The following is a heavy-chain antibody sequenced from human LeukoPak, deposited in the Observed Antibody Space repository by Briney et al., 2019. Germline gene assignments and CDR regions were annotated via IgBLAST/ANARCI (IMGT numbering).Heavy chain of an antibody. CDR2: INPNSGGT. V-gene: IGHV1-2*02. Sequence: GASVKVSCKASGYTFTGYYMHWVRQAPGQGLEWMGWINPNSGGTNYAQKFQGRVTMTRDTSISTAYMELSRLRSDDTAVYYCARGRAILLWFPGSLDYWGQGTLVTVSS. CDR1: GYTFTGYY. J-gene: IGHJ4*02. CDR3: ARGRAILLWFPGSLDY. D-gene: IGHD3-10*01.